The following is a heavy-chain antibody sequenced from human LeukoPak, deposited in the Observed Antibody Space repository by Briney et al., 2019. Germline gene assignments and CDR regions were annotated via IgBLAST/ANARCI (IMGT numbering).Heavy chain of an antibody. CDR3: ARGYGDSSTNDY. Sequence: SETLSLTCTVSGGSISSGGYYWSWIRQHPGKGLEWIGYIYYSGSTYYNPSLKSRVTISVDTSKNQFSLKLSSVTAADTAVYYCARGYGDSSTNDYWGQGTLVTVSS. D-gene: IGHD4-17*01. CDR1: GGSISSGGYY. J-gene: IGHJ4*02. V-gene: IGHV4-31*03. CDR2: IYYSGST.